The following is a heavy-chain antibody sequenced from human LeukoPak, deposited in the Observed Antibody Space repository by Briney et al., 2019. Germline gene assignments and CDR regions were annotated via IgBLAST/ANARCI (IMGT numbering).Heavy chain of an antibody. J-gene: IGHJ4*02. Sequence: ASVTVSCKASGYTFTGYYMHWVRQAPGQGLEWMGWINPNSGGTNYAQKFQGRVTMTRDTSISTAYMELSSLRSEGTAVYYCARHYYDSSGYYSSDYGGQGPLATVS. CDR3: ARHYYDSSGYYSSDY. D-gene: IGHD3-22*01. V-gene: IGHV1-2*02. CDR2: INPNSGGT. CDR1: GYTFTGYY.